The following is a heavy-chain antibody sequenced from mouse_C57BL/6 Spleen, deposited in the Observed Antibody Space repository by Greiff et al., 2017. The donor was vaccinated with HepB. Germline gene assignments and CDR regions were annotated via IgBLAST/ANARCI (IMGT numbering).Heavy chain of an antibody. CDR1: GFTFSSYA. D-gene: IGHD2-4*01. Sequence: EVHLVESGGGLVKPGGSLKLSCAASGFTFSSYAMSWVRQTPEKRLEWVATISDGGSYTYYPDNVKGRFTISRDNAKNNLYLQMSHLKSEDTAMYYCARGGRDYDYESLAWFAYWGQGTLVTVSA. CDR3: ARGGRDYDYESLAWFAY. V-gene: IGHV5-4*01. J-gene: IGHJ3*01. CDR2: ISDGGSYT.